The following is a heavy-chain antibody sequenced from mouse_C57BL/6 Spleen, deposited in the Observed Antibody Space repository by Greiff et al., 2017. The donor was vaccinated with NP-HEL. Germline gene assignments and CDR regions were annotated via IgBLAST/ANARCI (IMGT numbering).Heavy chain of an antibody. CDR3: TRRLPLRDLY. Sequence: QVQLQQSGAELVRPGASVTLSCKASGYTFTDYEMHWVKQTPVHGLEWIGAIDPETGGTAYNQKFKGKAILTADKSSSTAYMELRSLTAEDSAVYYWTRRLPLRDLYGGKGTTRTVSS. V-gene: IGHV1-15*01. D-gene: IGHD1-2*01. J-gene: IGHJ2*01. CDR2: IDPETGGT. CDR1: GYTFTDYE.